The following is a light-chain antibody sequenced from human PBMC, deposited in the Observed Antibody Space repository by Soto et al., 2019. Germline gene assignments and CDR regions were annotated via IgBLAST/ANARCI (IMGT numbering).Light chain of an antibody. CDR3: QQYNNWPRT. CDR2: GAS. CDR1: QSISSN. Sequence: MTQSPSTLSASVGDRLTITCRASQSISSNLAWYQQKPGQAPRLLIYGASTRATGIPARFSGSGSGTEFTLTISSLQSEDFAVYYCQQYNNWPRTFGQGTKVDIK. J-gene: IGKJ1*01. V-gene: IGKV3-15*01.